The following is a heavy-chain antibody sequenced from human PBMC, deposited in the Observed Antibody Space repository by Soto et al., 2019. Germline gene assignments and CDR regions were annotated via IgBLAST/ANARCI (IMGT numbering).Heavy chain of an antibody. CDR2: IYYSGGT. CDR3: ARVGAEEVRLLGRVAQRVYNGMDV. D-gene: IGHD3-3*01. J-gene: IGHJ6*02. V-gene: IGHV4-30-4*01. Sequence: QVQLQESGPGLVKPSQTLSLTCTVSGGSISSGDYYWSWIRQPPGKGLEWIGYIYYSGGTYYNPSLKSRVTISVDTSKNQFSLKLSSVTAADTAVYYCARVGAEEVRLLGRVAQRVYNGMDVWGQGTTVTVSS. CDR1: GGSISSGDYY.